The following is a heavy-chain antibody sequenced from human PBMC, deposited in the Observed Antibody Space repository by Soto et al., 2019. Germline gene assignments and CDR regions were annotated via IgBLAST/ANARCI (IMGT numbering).Heavy chain of an antibody. CDR1: GFTFSTYW. CDR3: ASWGHIVPVCPTDFDH. D-gene: IGHD2-21*01. J-gene: IGHJ4*02. V-gene: IGHV3-74*01. Sequence: LRLSCAASGFTFSTYWQNWVRQTPGKGLMWVSRISPDGSNRGYADSVEGRFTVSRDNAKNTLYLQMHSLRAEDTAMYYCASWGHIVPVCPTDFDHWGEGTLVTVSS. CDR2: ISPDGSNR.